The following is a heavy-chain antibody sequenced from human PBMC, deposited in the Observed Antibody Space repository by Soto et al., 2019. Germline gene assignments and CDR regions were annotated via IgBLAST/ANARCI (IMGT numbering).Heavy chain of an antibody. D-gene: IGHD2-15*01. CDR3: ATRNSGGSSRYFDY. CDR2: ISGSGGST. J-gene: IGHJ4*02. Sequence: GGSLRLSCAASGFTFSSYAMSWVRQAPGKGLEWVSAISGSGGSTYYADSVKGRFTISRDNSKNTLYLQMNSLRAEDTAVYYCATRNSGGSSRYFDYCGQGTLVTVSS. CDR1: GFTFSSYA. V-gene: IGHV3-23*01.